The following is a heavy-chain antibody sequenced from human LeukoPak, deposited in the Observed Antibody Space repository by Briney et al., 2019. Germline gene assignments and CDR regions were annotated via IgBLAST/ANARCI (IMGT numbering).Heavy chain of an antibody. J-gene: IGHJ4*02. CDR3: ARARYGDYRFDY. CDR2: MNPNSGNT. D-gene: IGHD4-17*01. CDR1: GYTFTSYD. Sequence: ASVTVSCKASGYTFTSYDINWVRQATGQGLEWMGWMNPNSGNTGYAQKFQGRVTMTRNTSISTAYMELSSLRSEDTAVYYCARARYGDYRFDYWGQGTLVTVSS. V-gene: IGHV1-8*01.